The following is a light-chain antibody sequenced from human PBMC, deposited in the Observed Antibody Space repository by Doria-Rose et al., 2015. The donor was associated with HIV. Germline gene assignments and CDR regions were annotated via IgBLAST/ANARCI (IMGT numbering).Light chain of an antibody. CDR2: GAS. J-gene: IGKJ2*01. V-gene: IGKV3-20*01. CDR1: QRVSSSY. CDR3: QQYGSSPPYT. Sequence: TQSPGTLSLSPGERATLSCRASQRVSSSYLAWYQQKPGQAPRLLIYGASSRATGIPDRFSGSGSGTDFTLTISRLEPEDFAVYYCQQYGSSPPYTFGQGTKLEI.